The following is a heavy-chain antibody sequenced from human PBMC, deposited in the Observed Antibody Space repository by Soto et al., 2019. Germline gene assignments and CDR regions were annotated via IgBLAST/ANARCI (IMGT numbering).Heavy chain of an antibody. D-gene: IGHD3-22*01. Sequence: ASVKVSCKASGYTFTSYGISWVRQAPGQGLEWMGWISAYNGNTNYAQKLQGRVTMTTDTSTSTAYMELRTLRSDDTAVYYCARHDSSGYYYYFDYWGQGTLVTVSS. CDR3: ARHDSSGYYYYFDY. J-gene: IGHJ4*02. CDR2: ISAYNGNT. V-gene: IGHV1-18*01. CDR1: GYTFTSYG.